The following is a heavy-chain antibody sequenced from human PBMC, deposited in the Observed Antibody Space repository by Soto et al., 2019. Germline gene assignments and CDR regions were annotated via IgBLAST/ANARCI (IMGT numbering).Heavy chain of an antibody. CDR3: ARERTVAGNDY. CDR1: GYTFTSYD. Sequence: QVQLVQSGAEVKKPGASVKISCKASGYTFTSYDISWVRLANGQGLEWMGWMNPNSGNTGYAQKFQGRVTMTRNTSISTAYMELSSRRSEYTAVYYCARERTVAGNDYWGQGTLVTVSS. CDR2: MNPNSGNT. J-gene: IGHJ4*02. V-gene: IGHV1-8*01. D-gene: IGHD6-19*01.